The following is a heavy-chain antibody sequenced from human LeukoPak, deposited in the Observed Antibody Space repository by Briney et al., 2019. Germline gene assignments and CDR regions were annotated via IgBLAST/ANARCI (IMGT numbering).Heavy chain of an antibody. CDR2: IIPIFGTA. V-gene: IGHV1-69*13. CDR3: ASGYLRAARPSLHDAFDI. Sequence: ASVTVSCKASGYTFTSYGISRVRQAPGQGLEWMGGIIPIFGTANYAQKFQGRVTITADESTSTAYMELSSLRSEDTAVYYCASGYLRAARPSLHDAFDIWGQGTMVTVSS. CDR1: GYTFTSYG. D-gene: IGHD6-6*01. J-gene: IGHJ3*02.